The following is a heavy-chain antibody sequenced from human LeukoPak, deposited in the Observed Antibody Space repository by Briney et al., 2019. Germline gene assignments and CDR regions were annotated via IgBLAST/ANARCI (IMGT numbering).Heavy chain of an antibody. CDR2: IRSNGETT. D-gene: IGHD1-1*01. V-gene: IGHV3-23*01. J-gene: IGHJ4*02. CDR3: AKGQELDDGVFDS. Sequence: GGSLRLSCAASGFTFSSIAMTWVRQAPGKGLEWVSTIRSNGETTYNADSVKGRFTTSRDNSKKTLYLQLNSLRVEDTAIYYCAKGQELDDGVFDSWGQGTLVT. CDR1: GFTFSSIA.